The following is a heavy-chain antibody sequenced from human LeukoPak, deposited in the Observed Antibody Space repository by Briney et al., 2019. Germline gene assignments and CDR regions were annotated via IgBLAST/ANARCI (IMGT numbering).Heavy chain of an antibody. J-gene: IGHJ5*02. CDR2: ISGSGGST. CDR3: AKPGLVVTAKENRFDP. CDR1: GFTFSSYA. V-gene: IGHV3-23*01. Sequence: GGSLRLSCAASGFTFSSYAMSWVRQAPGKGLEWVSAISGSGGSTYYADSVKGRFTISRDNSKNTLYLQMNSLRAEDTAVYYCAKPGLVVTAKENRFDPWGQGTLVTVSS. D-gene: IGHD2-21*02.